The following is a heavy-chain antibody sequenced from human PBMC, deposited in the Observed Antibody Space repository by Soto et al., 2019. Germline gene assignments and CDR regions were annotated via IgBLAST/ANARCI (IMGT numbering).Heavy chain of an antibody. CDR1: GFTFSTYG. D-gene: IGHD4-17*01. CDR2: IWSDGNNK. CDR3: ARELNTVTTRDAFDI. Sequence: QVQLVESGGGVVQPGRSLRLSCAASGFTFSTYGMHWVRQAPGKGLEWVAVIWSDGNNKYYADSVRGRFTISRDNSKNTLYLQRNSLRADDTAVYYCARELNTVTTRDAFDIWGQGTMVTVSS. V-gene: IGHV3-33*01. J-gene: IGHJ3*02.